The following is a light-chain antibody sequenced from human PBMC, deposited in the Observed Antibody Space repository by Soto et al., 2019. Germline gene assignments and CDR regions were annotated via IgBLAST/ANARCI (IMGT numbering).Light chain of an antibody. V-gene: IGKV3-11*01. J-gene: IGKJ3*01. Sequence: EIVLTQSPATLSLSPGEGATLSCRASQSVSSYLAWYQHKPGQAPRLLISEASNRATGVPDRFSGSGSGTDFTLTISSLEPADFAVYYCQQRSNWLFTFGPGTKVDLK. CDR3: QQRSNWLFT. CDR1: QSVSSY. CDR2: EAS.